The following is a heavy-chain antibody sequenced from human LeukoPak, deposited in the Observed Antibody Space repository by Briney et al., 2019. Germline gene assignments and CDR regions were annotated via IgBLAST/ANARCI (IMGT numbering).Heavy chain of an antibody. V-gene: IGHV1-46*01. CDR1: GYTFTSYY. CDR3: ARESPDYDFWSGYFHYYYYMDV. CDR2: INPSGGST. D-gene: IGHD3-3*01. Sequence: ASVKVSCKASGYTFTSYYMHWVRQAPGQGLEWMGIINPSGGSTSYARKFQGRVTMTRDMSTSTVYMELSSLRSEDTAVYYCARESPDYDFWSGYFHYYYYMDVWGKGTTVTVSS. J-gene: IGHJ6*03.